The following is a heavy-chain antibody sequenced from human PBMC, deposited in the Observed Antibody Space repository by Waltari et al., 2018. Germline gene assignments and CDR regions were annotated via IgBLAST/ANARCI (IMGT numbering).Heavy chain of an antibody. CDR1: GYTFTGYY. CDR2: INPNSGGT. J-gene: IGHJ4*02. V-gene: IGHV1-2*02. CDR3: ARDAQYSSSWSPAGI. D-gene: IGHD6-13*01. Sequence: QVQLVQSGAEVKKPGASVKVSCKASGYTFTGYYMHWVRQAPGQGLEWMGWINPNSGGTNYAQKFQGRVTMTRDTSISTAYMELSRLRSDDTAVYYCARDAQYSSSWSPAGIWGQGTLVTVSS.